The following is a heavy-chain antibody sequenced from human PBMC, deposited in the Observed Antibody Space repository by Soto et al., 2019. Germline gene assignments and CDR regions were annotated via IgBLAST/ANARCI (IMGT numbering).Heavy chain of an antibody. D-gene: IGHD4-17*01. CDR1: GFTFSSYA. CDR2: ISGSGGST. J-gene: IGHJ4*02. Sequence: EVQLLESGGGLVQPGGSLRLSCAASGFTFSSYAMSWVRQAPGKGLEWVSAISGSGGSTYYADSVKGRFTISRDNSKNTLYLQMNSLRVEDTAVYYCAKAVAVTTESFDYWGQGTLVTVSS. V-gene: IGHV3-23*01. CDR3: AKAVAVTTESFDY.